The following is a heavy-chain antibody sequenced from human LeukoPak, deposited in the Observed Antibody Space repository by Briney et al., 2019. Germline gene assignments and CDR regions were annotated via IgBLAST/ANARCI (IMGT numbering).Heavy chain of an antibody. Sequence: PGGSLRLSCAASGFTFSSYDMHWVRQATGKGLEWVSAIGSAGDTYYPGSVKGRFTISRENAKNSLYLQMNNLRAGDTAVYYCARGLAPSGWYGMDVWGQGTTVTVSS. CDR2: IGSAGDT. CDR3: ARGLAPSGWYGMDV. D-gene: IGHD6-19*01. CDR1: GFTFSSYD. V-gene: IGHV3-13*01. J-gene: IGHJ6*02.